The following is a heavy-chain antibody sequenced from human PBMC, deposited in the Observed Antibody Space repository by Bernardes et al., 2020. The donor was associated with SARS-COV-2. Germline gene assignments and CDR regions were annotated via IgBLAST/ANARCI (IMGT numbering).Heavy chain of an antibody. V-gene: IGHV4-31*03. Sequence: SETLSLTCTVSGGSISSGGYYWSWIRQHPGKGLEWIGYIYYSGSTYYNPSLKSRVTISVDTSKNQFSLKLSSVTAADTAVYYCATRIVVVPAAIYSYYGMDVWGQGTTVTVSS. D-gene: IGHD2-2*02. CDR3: ATRIVVVPAAIYSYYGMDV. CDR2: IYYSGST. J-gene: IGHJ6*02. CDR1: GGSISSGGYY.